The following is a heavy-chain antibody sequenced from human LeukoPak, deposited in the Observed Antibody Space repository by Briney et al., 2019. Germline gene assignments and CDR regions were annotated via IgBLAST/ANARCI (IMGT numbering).Heavy chain of an antibody. CDR1: GFTFSSYS. CDR2: ISSSSSTI. D-gene: IGHD6-13*01. J-gene: IGHJ4*02. V-gene: IGHV3-48*01. CDR3: ARLQSERSSWYGKDY. Sequence: GGSLRLSCAASGFTFSSYSMNWVRQAPGKGLEWVSYISSSSSTIYYADSVKGRFTISRDNAKNSLYLQMNSLRAEDTAVYYCARLQSERSSWYGKDYWGQGTLVTVSS.